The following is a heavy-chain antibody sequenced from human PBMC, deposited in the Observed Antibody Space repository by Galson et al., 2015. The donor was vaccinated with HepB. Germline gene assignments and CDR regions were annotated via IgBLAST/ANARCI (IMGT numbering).Heavy chain of an antibody. CDR1: GYSFTSYW. D-gene: IGHD3-16*01. CDR3: GRLGHEHYNYSRMDV. J-gene: IGHJ6*02. Sequence: QSGAEVKKPGESLKISRKGSGYSFTSYWIGWVRQKPGKGLECMGIIYPGDSEIRSSPSFQGQVTMSVDKSITTAYLQWSSLKAADTAMYYCGRLGHEHYNYSRMDVWGQGTTVTVSS. V-gene: IGHV5-51*01. CDR2: IYPGDSEI.